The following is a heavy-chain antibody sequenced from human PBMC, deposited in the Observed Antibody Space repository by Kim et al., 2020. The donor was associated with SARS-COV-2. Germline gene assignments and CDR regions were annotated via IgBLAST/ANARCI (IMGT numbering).Heavy chain of an antibody. CDR3: AKEDRGYSYGYPPDY. J-gene: IGHJ4*02. D-gene: IGHD5-18*01. V-gene: IGHV3-23*03. CDR2: IYSGGSST. Sequence: GGSLRLSCAASGFTFSSYAMSWVRQAPGKGLEWVSVIYSGGSSTYYADSVKGRFTISRDNSKNTLYLQMNGLRAEYTAVYYCAKEDRGYSYGYPPDYWGQGTLVTVSS. CDR1: GFTFSSYA.